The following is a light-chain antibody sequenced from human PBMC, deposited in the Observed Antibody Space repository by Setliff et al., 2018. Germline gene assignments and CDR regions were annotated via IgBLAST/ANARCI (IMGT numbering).Light chain of an antibody. V-gene: IGLV2-14*01. CDR1: TSDVGGYNY. J-gene: IGLJ1*01. CDR3: TSYTSTFNDV. CDR2: DVT. Sequence: QSALAQPASVSGSPGQSITISCTGTTSDVGGYNYVSWYQQRPGKAPKLMIYDVTNRPSGVSNRFSGSKSGNTASLTISGLQAEDEADYYCTSYTSTFNDVFGTGTKVTV.